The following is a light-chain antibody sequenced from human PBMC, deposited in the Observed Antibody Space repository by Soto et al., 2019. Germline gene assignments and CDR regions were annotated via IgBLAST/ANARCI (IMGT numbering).Light chain of an antibody. CDR1: SSNLGINY. J-gene: IGLJ3*02. CDR2: RNN. CDR3: AAWDDSLSGWV. Sequence: QSVLTQPPSASGTPGQRVTISCSGSSSNLGINYVYWYQQLPGTAPKLLIYRNNQRPSGVTDRFSGSKSGTSASRAISGLRSEDEADYYCAAWDDSLSGWVFGGGNKVTVL. V-gene: IGLV1-47*01.